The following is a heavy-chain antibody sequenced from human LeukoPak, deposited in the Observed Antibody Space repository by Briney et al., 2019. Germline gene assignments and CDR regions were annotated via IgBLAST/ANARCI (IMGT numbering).Heavy chain of an antibody. CDR2: IYHSGRT. Sequence: SETLSLTCSVSGYSISSGYYWGWIRQPPGKGLEWIGSIYHSGRTYYSPSLKSRVTISVDTSKNQFSLKLSSVTAADTALYYCARVGPAYYYDGSGSFDYWGQGTLVTVSS. CDR1: GYSISSGYY. J-gene: IGHJ4*02. D-gene: IGHD3-22*01. CDR3: ARVGPAYYYDGSGSFDY. V-gene: IGHV4-38-2*02.